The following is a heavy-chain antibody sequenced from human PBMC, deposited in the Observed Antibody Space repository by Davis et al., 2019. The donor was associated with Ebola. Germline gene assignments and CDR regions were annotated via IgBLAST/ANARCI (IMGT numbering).Heavy chain of an antibody. Sequence: PSETLSLTCDVSGYSISSGYYWGWIRQPPGKWLEWIGSIYHSGSTYYNPSLKSRVTISVDTSKNQFSLKLSSVTAADTAVYYCASAGGNGMSDYYYYYMDVWGKGTTVTVSS. D-gene: IGHD2-8*01. J-gene: IGHJ6*03. CDR2: IYHSGST. V-gene: IGHV4-38-2*01. CDR3: ASAGGNGMSDYYYYYMDV. CDR1: GYSISSGYY.